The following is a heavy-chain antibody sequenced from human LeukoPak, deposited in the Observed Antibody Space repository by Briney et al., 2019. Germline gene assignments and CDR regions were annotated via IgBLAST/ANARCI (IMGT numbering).Heavy chain of an antibody. CDR2: ISGSGGST. CDR1: GFTFSSYA. D-gene: IGHD2-8*01. Sequence: GGSLRLSCAASGFTFSSYAVSRVRQAPGNGLEWVSSISGSGGSTYSADSVKGRFTISRDNSKNTLYLQMNSLRAEDTALYYCAKDRSCTNDICHGDFDYWGQGTLVTVSS. V-gene: IGHV3-23*01. J-gene: IGHJ4*02. CDR3: AKDRSCTNDICHGDFDY.